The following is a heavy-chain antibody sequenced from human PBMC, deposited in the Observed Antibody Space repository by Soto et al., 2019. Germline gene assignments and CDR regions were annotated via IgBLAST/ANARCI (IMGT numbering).Heavy chain of an antibody. V-gene: IGHV4-59*01. CDR2: IYYSGGT. CDR1: GGSISSYY. CDR3: ARMDYDILSGYLDYFQL. Sequence: QVQLQESGPGLVKPSETLSLTCTVSGGSISSYYWSWIRQPPGKGLEWIGYIYYSGGTNYNPSLMSRDALSVDTCKRPFSLKLGSVTAAATAVYYWARMDYDILSGYLDYFQLWGRGTMVTVSS. D-gene: IGHD3-9*01. J-gene: IGHJ1*01.